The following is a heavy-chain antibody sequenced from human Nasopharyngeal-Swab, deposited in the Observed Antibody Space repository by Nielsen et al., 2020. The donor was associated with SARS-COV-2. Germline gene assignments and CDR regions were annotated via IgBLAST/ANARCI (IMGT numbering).Heavy chain of an antibody. V-gene: IGHV4-39*01. Sequence: SETLSLTCTVSGGSISSSSYYWGWIRQPPGKGLEWIGSIYYSGSTYYNPSLKSRVTISVDTSKNQFSLKLSSVTAADTAVYYCARALYDSSPNWFDPWGQGTLVTVSS. CDR1: GGSISSSSYY. J-gene: IGHJ5*02. D-gene: IGHD3-22*01. CDR3: ARALYDSSPNWFDP. CDR2: IYYSGST.